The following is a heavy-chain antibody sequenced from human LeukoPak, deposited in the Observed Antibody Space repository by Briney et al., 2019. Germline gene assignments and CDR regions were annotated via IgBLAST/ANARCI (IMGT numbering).Heavy chain of an antibody. CDR1: GGTFSSYA. Sequence: SSVKVSCKASGGTFSSYAISWVRQAPGQGLEWMGGIIPIFGTASYAQKFQGRVTITADESTSTAYMELSSLRSEDTAVYYCARVQGSFPAAFHYWGQEPWSPSPQ. D-gene: IGHD2-15*01. CDR3: ARVQGSFPAAFHY. CDR2: IIPIFGTA. V-gene: IGHV1-69*01. J-gene: IGHJ4*01.